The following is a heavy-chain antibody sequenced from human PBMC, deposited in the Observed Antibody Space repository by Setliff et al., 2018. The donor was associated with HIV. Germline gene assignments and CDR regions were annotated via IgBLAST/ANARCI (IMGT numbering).Heavy chain of an antibody. CDR1: GASVASSDHY. CDR2: IYFGGRV. CDR3: ARQPGYSSGWYFTASGFDP. D-gene: IGHD6-19*01. J-gene: IGHJ5*02. Sequence: KPSETLSLTCTVSGASVASSDHYWVWIRQPPGKGLEWIGSIYFGGRVFYEPSLRSRVATSVDTSKNQFSLKLTSMTAADSAIYYCARQPGYSSGWYFTASGFDPWGQGTLVTVSS. V-gene: IGHV4-39*01.